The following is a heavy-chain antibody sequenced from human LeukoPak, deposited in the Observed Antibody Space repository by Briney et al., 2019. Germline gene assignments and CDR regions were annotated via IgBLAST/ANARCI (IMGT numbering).Heavy chain of an antibody. CDR3: ARVQVPTVISGVVTNVGQVNRGSFDS. V-gene: IGHV4-59*01. J-gene: IGHJ4*02. CDR2: ISYSGGT. D-gene: IGHD3-3*01. Sequence: KTSETLSLTCTVSGGSISSYYWSWIRQSPGKGLEWIGYISYSGGTNYNPSLKSRVTISVDPSKNQFSLKLSSVTSADTAVYYCARVQVPTVISGVVTNVGQVNRGSFDSWGQGRVVIVSS. CDR1: GGSISSYY.